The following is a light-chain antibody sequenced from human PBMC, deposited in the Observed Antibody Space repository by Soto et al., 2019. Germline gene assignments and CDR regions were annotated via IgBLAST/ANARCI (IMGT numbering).Light chain of an antibody. Sequence: EVVLTQSPGTVSLSPGERATLSCRASQSVTSNYLAWYQQKPGQAPRLLIYAASSRATGIPDRFSGSGSGTEVTLIISRLEHEDVAVYYCHQYGSSITWTFGQGTKVEIK. J-gene: IGKJ1*01. CDR2: AAS. CDR1: QSVTSNY. CDR3: HQYGSSITWT. V-gene: IGKV3-20*01.